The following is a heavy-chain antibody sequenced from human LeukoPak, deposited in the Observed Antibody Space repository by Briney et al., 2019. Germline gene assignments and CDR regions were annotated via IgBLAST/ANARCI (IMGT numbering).Heavy chain of an antibody. V-gene: IGHV3-30*18. Sequence: GGSLRLSCAASGFTFSSYGMHWVRQAPGKGLEWVAVISYDGSNKYYADSVKGRFTISRDNSKNTLYLQMNSLRAEDTAVYYCAKGITMMEGFDYWGQGTLVTVSS. CDR1: GFTFSSYG. CDR3: AKGITMMEGFDY. CDR2: ISYDGSNK. D-gene: IGHD3-22*01. J-gene: IGHJ4*02.